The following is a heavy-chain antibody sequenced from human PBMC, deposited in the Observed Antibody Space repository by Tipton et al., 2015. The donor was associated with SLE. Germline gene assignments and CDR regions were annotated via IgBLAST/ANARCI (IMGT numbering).Heavy chain of an antibody. CDR2: ISDNGIT. D-gene: IGHD6-19*01. CDR3: ARKQRLVLDY. J-gene: IGHJ4*02. CDR1: GGSIISGDYF. V-gene: IGHV4-30-4*01. Sequence: TLSLTCTVSGGSIISGDYFWTWIRQPPGKGLEWIGYISDNGITYYSPSLKSRVTLSVDSSKNQISLRLISVTAADTAVYYCARKQRLVLDYWGQGPLVSVSS.